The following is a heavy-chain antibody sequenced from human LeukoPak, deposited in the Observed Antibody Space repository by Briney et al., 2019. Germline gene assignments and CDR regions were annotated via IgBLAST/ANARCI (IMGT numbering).Heavy chain of an antibody. V-gene: IGHV3-74*01. J-gene: IGHJ4*02. Sequence: GGSLRLSCAASGFTFSSYWMHWVRQGPGKGLVWVSRINSDGSSTNYADSVRGRFTISRDNAENTLYLQMNSLRVEDTAVYYCARRVVAAAAPYYFDYWGQGTLVTVSS. CDR2: INSDGSST. D-gene: IGHD2-2*01. CDR1: GFTFSSYW. CDR3: ARRVVAAAAPYYFDY.